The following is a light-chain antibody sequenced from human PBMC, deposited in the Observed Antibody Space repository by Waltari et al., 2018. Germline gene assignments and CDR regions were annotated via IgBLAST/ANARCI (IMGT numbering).Light chain of an antibody. J-gene: IGKJ1*01. Sequence: DIQMTQSPSSLSAFVGDIVTITCRASQNINNYLNWYQQKPGKAPNLLIYAASNLESGVPSRFSGSGSGTDFTLTISSLQPDDFATYYCQQSYRTFGQGTKVESK. CDR2: AAS. V-gene: IGKV1-39*01. CDR1: QNINNY. CDR3: QQSYRT.